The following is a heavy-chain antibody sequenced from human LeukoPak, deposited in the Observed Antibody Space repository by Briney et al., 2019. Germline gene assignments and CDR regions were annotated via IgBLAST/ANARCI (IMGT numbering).Heavy chain of an antibody. CDR1: GGSFSGYY. D-gene: IGHD5-18*01. CDR2: INHSGST. Sequence: SETLSLTCAVYGGSFSGYYWSWIRQPPGKGLEWGGEINHSGSTNYNPSIKSRVTISVDTSKNQFSLKLSSVTAADTAVYYCARGGRGYSYGLFDYWGQGTLVTVSS. V-gene: IGHV4-34*01. J-gene: IGHJ4*02. CDR3: ARGGRGYSYGLFDY.